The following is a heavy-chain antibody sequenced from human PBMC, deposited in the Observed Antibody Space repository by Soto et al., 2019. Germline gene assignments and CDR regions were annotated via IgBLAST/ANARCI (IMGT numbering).Heavy chain of an antibody. Sequence: ASVKVSCKASGGTFSSYAISWVRQAPGQGLEWMGGIIPIFGTANYAQKFQGRVTITADESTSTAYMELSSLRSEDTAVYYCARDYDILTGYYKSDYYYGMDVWGQGTTVNVSS. CDR3: ARDYDILTGYYKSDYYYGMDV. CDR2: IIPIFGTA. V-gene: IGHV1-69*13. D-gene: IGHD3-9*01. CDR1: GGTFSSYA. J-gene: IGHJ6*02.